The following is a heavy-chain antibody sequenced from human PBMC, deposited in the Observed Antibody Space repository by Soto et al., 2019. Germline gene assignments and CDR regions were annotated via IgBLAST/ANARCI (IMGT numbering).Heavy chain of an antibody. CDR1: GFTFSSYA. D-gene: IGHD2-15*01. V-gene: IGHV3-23*01. Sequence: EVQLLESGGGLVQPGGSLRLSCAASGFTFSSYAMSWVRQAPGKGLEWVSAISGSGGSTYYADSVKGRFTITRDNSKNPLYLQMNSLRAEDTAVYYCAKDLPRYCSGGSCYTGYWGQGTLVTVSS. CDR3: AKDLPRYCSGGSCYTGY. J-gene: IGHJ4*02. CDR2: ISGSGGST.